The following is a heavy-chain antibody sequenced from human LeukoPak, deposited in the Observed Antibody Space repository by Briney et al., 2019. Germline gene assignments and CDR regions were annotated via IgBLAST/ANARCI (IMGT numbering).Heavy chain of an antibody. J-gene: IGHJ4*02. D-gene: IGHD3-3*01. Sequence: GGSLRLSCAASGFTFNSYAMSWVRQAPGKGLEWVSAISGSGGSTYYADSVKGRFTISRDNSKNTLYLQMNSLRAEDTAVYYCAKDQRRITIFGVVYLDYWGQGTLVTVSS. CDR3: AKDQRRITIFGVVYLDY. CDR1: GFTFNSYA. CDR2: ISGSGGST. V-gene: IGHV3-23*01.